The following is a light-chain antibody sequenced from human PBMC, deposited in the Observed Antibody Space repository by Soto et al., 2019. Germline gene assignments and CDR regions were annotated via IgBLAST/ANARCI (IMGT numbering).Light chain of an antibody. CDR1: QSLLYISNNQNY. V-gene: IGKV4-1*01. J-gene: IGKJ5*01. CDR2: GAS. CDR3: QQYYSSIT. Sequence: DLVLTQSPDSLAVSLGARATINCKSSQSLLYISNNQNYLGWYQQKPGQPPKLLIYGASTRESGVPDRFSGSGSGTDFTLTISSLQAEDVALYYCQQYYSSITFGQGTRLENK.